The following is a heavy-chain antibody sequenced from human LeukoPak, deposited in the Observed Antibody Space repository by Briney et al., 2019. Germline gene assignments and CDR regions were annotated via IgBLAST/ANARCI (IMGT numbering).Heavy chain of an antibody. CDR3: ARDYFDH. CDR1: GFTFSNFW. Sequence: GGSLRLSCAASGFTFSNFWMGWVRQAPGKGLGWVANIKQDGSEKYYVDSVKGRFTISRDNAKNSLYLQMNSLRVEDTAVYYCARDYFDHWGQGTLVTVSS. V-gene: IGHV3-7*01. J-gene: IGHJ4*02. CDR2: IKQDGSEK.